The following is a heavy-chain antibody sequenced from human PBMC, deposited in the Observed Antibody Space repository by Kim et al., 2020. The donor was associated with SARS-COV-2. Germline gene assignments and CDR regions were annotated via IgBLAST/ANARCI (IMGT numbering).Heavy chain of an antibody. CDR2: INHSGST. D-gene: IGHD2-2*02. CDR3: ARGRAGVVPAPVLGLGPYYDYYAMDV. V-gene: IGHV4-34*01. CDR1: GVSFSDYN. J-gene: IGHJ6*02. Sequence: SETLSLTCAVYGVSFSDYNWSWIRQPPGKGLEWIGEINHSGSTNVSPSVKSRITISVDTSKSQFSLRLKSMTATDTAVYYCARGRAGVVPAPVLGLGPYYDYYAMDVWGRGTPVAVSS.